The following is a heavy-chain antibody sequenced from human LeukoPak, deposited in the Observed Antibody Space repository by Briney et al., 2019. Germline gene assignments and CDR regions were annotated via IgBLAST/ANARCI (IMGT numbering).Heavy chain of an antibody. Sequence: ASVTVSCKASGYTFTSYAMHWVRQAPGQRLEWMGWINAGNGNTKYSQKFQGRVTITRDTSASTAYMELSSLRSEDTAVYYCARVSPSGDYVSIKSWYFDLWGRGTLVTVSS. D-gene: IGHD4-17*01. CDR3: ARVSPSGDYVSIKSWYFDL. V-gene: IGHV1-3*01. J-gene: IGHJ2*01. CDR1: GYTFTSYA. CDR2: INAGNGNT.